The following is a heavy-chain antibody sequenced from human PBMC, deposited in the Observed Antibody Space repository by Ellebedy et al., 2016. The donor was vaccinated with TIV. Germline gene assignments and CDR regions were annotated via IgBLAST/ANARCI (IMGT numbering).Heavy chain of an antibody. D-gene: IGHD3-22*01. CDR2: ISHTGSRT. V-gene: IGHV3-23*01. CDR1: GFTFNSYA. CDR3: AKGRGGGSDSSAPRYYFDY. J-gene: IGHJ4*02. Sequence: GESLKISCAASGFTFNSYAMSWVRQAPGKGLEWVSTISHTGSRTYYANSVEGRFIISRDNSKRTRYLQMNSLRAEDTAVYYCAKGRGGGSDSSAPRYYFDYWGLGTLVTVSS.